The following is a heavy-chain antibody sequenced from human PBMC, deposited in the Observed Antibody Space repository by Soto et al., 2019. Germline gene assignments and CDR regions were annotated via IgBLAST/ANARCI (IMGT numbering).Heavy chain of an antibody. CDR2: IYYIGNT. J-gene: IGHJ6*03. CDR1: GGSISTRSSY. Sequence: SETLSLTCTVSGGSISTRSSYWGWIRQPPGKGLEWIGSIYYIGNTYYNPSLKSRVTISVDTSKNHFSLKLNSVAAADTAVYYCARQGGEYDFWSGYYIHYMDVWGKGTTVTVSS. D-gene: IGHD3-3*01. V-gene: IGHV4-39*01. CDR3: ARQGGEYDFWSGYYIHYMDV.